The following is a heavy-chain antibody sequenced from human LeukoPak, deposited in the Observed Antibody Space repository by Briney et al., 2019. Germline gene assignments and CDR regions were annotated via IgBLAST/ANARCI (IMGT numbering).Heavy chain of an antibody. D-gene: IGHD4-23*01. CDR2: ISSNGGST. CDR3: ARDRATVAFDY. CDR1: GFTFSSYA. Sequence: GGSLRLSCAASGFTFSSYAMHWVRQAPGKGLEYVSAISSNGGSTYYANSVKGRFTISRDNSKNTLYLQMGSLRAEDMAVYYCARDRATVAFDYWGQGTLVTVSS. J-gene: IGHJ4*02. V-gene: IGHV3-64*01.